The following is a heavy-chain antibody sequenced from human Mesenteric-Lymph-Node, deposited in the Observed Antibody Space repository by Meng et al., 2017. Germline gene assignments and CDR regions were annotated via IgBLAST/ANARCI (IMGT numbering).Heavy chain of an antibody. CDR1: YGSIYGYF. D-gene: IGHD3-22*01. CDR2: IYYSGST. J-gene: IGHJ3*02. CDR3: ARGDYYDSSGGPFDI. V-gene: IGHV4-59*01. Sequence: SETLSLTCSVSYGSIYGYFWAWIRQPPGKGLEWLGYIYYSGSTNYNPSLKSRITMTADMSKNQFSLNLGSVTAADTAMYYCARGDYYDSSGGPFDIWGQGTMVTVSS.